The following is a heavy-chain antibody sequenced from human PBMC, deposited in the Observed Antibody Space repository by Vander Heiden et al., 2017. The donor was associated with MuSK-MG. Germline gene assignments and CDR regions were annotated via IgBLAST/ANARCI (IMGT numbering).Heavy chain of an antibody. J-gene: IGHJ6*02. CDR1: GFTMSSYS. Sequence: EVQLVESGGGVVQPGGSLRLSCASSGFTMSSYSMNWGRQAPGKGLDGVSYISSRSSTIYYADSVKGRFTSSRDNAKNSLYLQMNSLRDEDTAVYYCARDRHRLSGMDVWGQGTTVTVS. CDR2: ISSRSSTI. CDR3: ARDRHRLSGMDV. V-gene: IGHV3-48*02.